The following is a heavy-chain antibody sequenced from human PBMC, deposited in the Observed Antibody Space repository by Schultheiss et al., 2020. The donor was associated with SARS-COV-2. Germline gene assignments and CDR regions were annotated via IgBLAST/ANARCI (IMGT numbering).Heavy chain of an antibody. D-gene: IGHD6-6*01. J-gene: IGHJ5*02. Sequence: SQTLSLTCTVSGYSISSGYYWGWIRQPPGKGLEWIGSIYHSGSTYYNPSLKSRVTISVDTSKNQFSLRLTSVTAADTAIYFCARVRAGLGPRPPRWFDPWGQGTLVTVSS. V-gene: IGHV4-38-2*02. CDR2: IYHSGST. CDR3: ARVRAGLGPRPPRWFDP. CDR1: GYSISSGYY.